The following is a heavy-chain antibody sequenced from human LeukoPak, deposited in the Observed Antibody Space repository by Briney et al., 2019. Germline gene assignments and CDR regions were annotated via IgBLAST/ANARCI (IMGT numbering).Heavy chain of an antibody. J-gene: IGHJ3*02. CDR2: LNSDGSST. CDR3: ARGAGGGNYHDAFDI. D-gene: IGHD1-26*01. V-gene: IGHV3-74*01. CDR1: GFTFSSYW. Sequence: PGGSLRLSCAASGFTFSSYWMHWVRQAPGKGLVWVSRLNSDGSSTSYADSVKGRFTISRDNAKNSLYLQMNSLRAEDTAVYYCARGAGGGNYHDAFDIWGQGTMVTVSS.